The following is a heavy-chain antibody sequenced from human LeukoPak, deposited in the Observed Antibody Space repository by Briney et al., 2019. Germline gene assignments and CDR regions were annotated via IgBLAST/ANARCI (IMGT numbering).Heavy chain of an antibody. Sequence: GGSLRLSCAASGFTFSSYSMNWVRQAPGKGLEWVSYISSSSSTIYYADSVKGRFTISRDNAKNSLYLQMNSLSDEDTAVYYCARDRLLWFGEPDYWGQGTLVTVSS. D-gene: IGHD3-10*01. J-gene: IGHJ4*02. CDR2: ISSSSSTI. CDR1: GFTFSSYS. CDR3: ARDRLLWFGEPDY. V-gene: IGHV3-48*02.